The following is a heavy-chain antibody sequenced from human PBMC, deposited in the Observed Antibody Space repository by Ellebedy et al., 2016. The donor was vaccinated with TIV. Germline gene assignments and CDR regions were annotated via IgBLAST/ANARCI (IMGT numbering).Heavy chain of an antibody. J-gene: IGHJ5*02. CDR1: GITFSSYS. Sequence: PGGSLRLSCAASGITFSSYSMNWVRQAPGKGLEWVSSISTSSSYIKYADSVRGRFTIPRDNTNNSLYLQMNSLRAEDTALYYCARGSGNYGEDWFNPWGQGTLVTVSS. CDR3: ARGSGNYGEDWFNP. CDR2: ISTSSSYI. D-gene: IGHD1-26*01. V-gene: IGHV3-21*01.